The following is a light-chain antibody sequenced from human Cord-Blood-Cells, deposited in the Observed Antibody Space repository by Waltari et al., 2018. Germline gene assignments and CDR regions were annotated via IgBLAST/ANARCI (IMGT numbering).Light chain of an antibody. CDR1: NIGSKS. CDR2: YES. CDR3: QVWDSSSDHVV. J-gene: IGLJ2*01. Sequence: SYVLTQPPSVSVAPGKTSRITWGGTNIGSKSVHWYQQKPGQAPVLVIYYESDRPSGIPERFSGSNSGNTATLTISRVEAGDEADYYCQVWDSSSDHVVFGGGTKLTVL. V-gene: IGLV3-21*04.